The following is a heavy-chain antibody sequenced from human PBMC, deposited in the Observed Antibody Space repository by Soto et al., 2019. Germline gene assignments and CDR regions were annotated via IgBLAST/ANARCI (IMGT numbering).Heavy chain of an antibody. CDR1: GFTVSSNY. V-gene: IGHV3-53*02. CDR2: IYSGGST. D-gene: IGHD4-17*01. J-gene: IGHJ6*02. CDR3: ARDYGDYYYDGMDV. Sequence: EVQLVETGGGLIQPGGSLRLSCAASGFTVSSNYMSWVRQAPGKGLEWVSVIYSGGSTYYADSVKGRFTISRDNSKNTLYLQMNRLRAEETAVYYCARDYGDYYYDGMDVWGQGTTVTVSS.